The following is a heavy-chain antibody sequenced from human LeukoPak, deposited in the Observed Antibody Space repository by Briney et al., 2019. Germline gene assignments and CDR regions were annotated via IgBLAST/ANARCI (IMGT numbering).Heavy chain of an antibody. J-gene: IGHJ5*02. CDR3: ARDYDYVWGTNWFDP. V-gene: IGHV1-2*02. CDR2: INPNSGGT. D-gene: IGHD3-16*01. Sequence: ASVKVSCKASGYTFTGYCMHWVRQAPGQGLEWMGWINPNSGGTNYAQKFQGRVTMTRDTSISTAYMELSRLRSDDTAVYYCARDYDYVWGTNWFDPWGQGTLVTVSS. CDR1: GYTFTGYC.